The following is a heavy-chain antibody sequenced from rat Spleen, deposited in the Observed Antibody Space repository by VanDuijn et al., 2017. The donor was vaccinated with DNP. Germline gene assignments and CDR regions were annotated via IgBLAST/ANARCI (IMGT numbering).Heavy chain of an antibody. V-gene: IGHV3-3*01. CDR1: GYSITSSYR. D-gene: IGHD1-12*02. J-gene: IGHJ4*01. CDR3: TRVGDLHDGGDGDALDA. CDR2: INSEGST. Sequence: EVQLQESGPGLVKPSQSLSLTCSVTGYSITSSYRWNWIRKFPGNKLAWMGYINSEGSTYYNPPLKSRISITKDTSKNQFFLQVNSVTTEDTATYYCTRVGDLHDGGDGDALDAWGQGASVTVSS.